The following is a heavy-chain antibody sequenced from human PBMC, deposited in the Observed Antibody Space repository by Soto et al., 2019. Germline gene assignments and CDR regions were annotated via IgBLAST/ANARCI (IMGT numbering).Heavy chain of an antibody. D-gene: IGHD3-16*01. CDR1: DFLVSNHA. Sequence: EVQLLESGGGFVRPGGSLRRSCKVSDFLVSNHAMCWVRQAPGKGLQWVSTLAGTGGSTYYLDSVRGRFTISTDKAKTTLYWNMNIVTDADTAIYYCARGESDYYYYYMDVWGKGTPVTVSS. V-gene: IGHV3-23*01. J-gene: IGHJ6*03. CDR2: LAGTGGST. CDR3: ARGESDYYYYYMDV.